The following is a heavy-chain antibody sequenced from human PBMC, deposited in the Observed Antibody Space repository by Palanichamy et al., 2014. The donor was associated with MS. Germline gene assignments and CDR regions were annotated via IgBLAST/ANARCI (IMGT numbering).Heavy chain of an antibody. CDR3: ASRTQWFGELQDAFDI. Sequence: EVQLVQSGAEVKRPGESLKISCKGSGYSFYQPLDRLGAPDARKGLEWMGIIYPGDSDTRYSPSFQGQVTISADKSISTAYLQWSSLKASDTAMYYCASRTQWFGELQDAFDIWGQGTMVTVSS. CDR1: GYSFYQPL. J-gene: IGHJ3*02. CDR2: IYPGDSDT. V-gene: IGHV5-51*01. D-gene: IGHD3-10*01.